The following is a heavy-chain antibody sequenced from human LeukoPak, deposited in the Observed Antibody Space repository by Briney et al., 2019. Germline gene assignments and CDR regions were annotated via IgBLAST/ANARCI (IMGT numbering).Heavy chain of an antibody. D-gene: IGHD3-16*02. CDR3: ARLVVGGYRYYYYMDV. V-gene: IGHV4-61*02. J-gene: IGHJ6*03. CDR1: GGSISSGSYY. CDR2: IYTSGST. Sequence: PSQTLSLTXTVSGGSISSGSYYWSWIRQPAGKGLEWIGRIYTSGSTNYNPSLKSRVTISVDTSKNQFSLKLSSVTAADTAVYYCARLVVGGYRYYYYMDVWGKGTTVTVSS.